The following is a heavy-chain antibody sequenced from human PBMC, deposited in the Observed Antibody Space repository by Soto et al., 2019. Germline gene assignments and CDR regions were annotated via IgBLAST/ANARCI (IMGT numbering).Heavy chain of an antibody. Sequence: PSETLSLTCTVSGGSVSSGSYYWSWIRQPPGKGLEWIGYIYYSGSTNYNPSLKSRVTISVDTSKNQFSLKLSSVTAADTAVYYCARADTAAGYYYYGMDVWGQGTTVTVSS. CDR2: IYYSGST. D-gene: IGHD6-13*01. CDR3: ARADTAAGYYYYGMDV. J-gene: IGHJ6*02. V-gene: IGHV4-61*01. CDR1: GGSVSSGSYY.